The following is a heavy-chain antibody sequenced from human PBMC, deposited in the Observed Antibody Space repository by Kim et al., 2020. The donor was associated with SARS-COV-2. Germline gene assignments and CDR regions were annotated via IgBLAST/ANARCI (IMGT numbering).Heavy chain of an antibody. V-gene: IGHV3-9*01. CDR3: AKDTGRLAGDSSSSGY. J-gene: IGHJ4*02. Sequence: GGSLRLSCAASGFTFDDYAMHWVRQAPGKGLEWVSGISWNSGSIGYADSVKGRFTISRDNAKNSLYLQMNSLRAEDTALYYCAKDTGRLAGDSSSSGYWGQGTLVTVSS. CDR2: ISWNSGSI. CDR1: GFTFDDYA. D-gene: IGHD6-6*01.